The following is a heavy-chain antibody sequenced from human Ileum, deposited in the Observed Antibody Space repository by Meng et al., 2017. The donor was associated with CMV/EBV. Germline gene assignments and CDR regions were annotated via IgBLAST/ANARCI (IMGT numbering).Heavy chain of an antibody. CDR2: IRYDGSAK. CDR3: TKDNDDFWS. V-gene: IGHV3-30*02. D-gene: IGHD3-3*01. J-gene: IGHJ5*02. Sequence: QVQLVESGGGVVQPGGSLRLSCAASGFTFSKYGMHWVRQATGKGLEWMTYIRYDGSAKLYADSVKGRFTISRDNSKNTLSLQMDSLRVEDTAVYYCTKDNDDFWSWGQGTLVTVYS. CDR1: GFTFSKYG.